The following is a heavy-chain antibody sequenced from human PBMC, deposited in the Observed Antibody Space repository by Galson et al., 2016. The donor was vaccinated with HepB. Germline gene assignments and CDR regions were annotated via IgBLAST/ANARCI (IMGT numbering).Heavy chain of an antibody. D-gene: IGHD3-10*01. CDR1: GFFFSNYG. Sequence: SLRLSCAASGFFFSNYGMHRVRQAPGKGLAWVAVVSYDGYSKYYADSVKGRFTISRDNSKTTMYLQMNSLRVEDTAVYYCAKDVYTSGSEYGMDVWGQGTTVTVSS. J-gene: IGHJ6*02. V-gene: IGHV3-30*18. CDR3: AKDVYTSGSEYGMDV. CDR2: VSYDGYSK.